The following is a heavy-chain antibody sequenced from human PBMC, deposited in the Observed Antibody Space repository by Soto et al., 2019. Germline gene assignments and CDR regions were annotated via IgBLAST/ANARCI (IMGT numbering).Heavy chain of an antibody. J-gene: IGHJ4*02. CDR2: IKIDGSIT. Sequence: EVQLVESGGGLVQPGGSLRLSCAASGFTFSSYWMHWVRQVPGKGLVWVSRIKIDGSITSYADSVRGRFTISRDNAKKTLYLQMNSLRAEDKAVYYCARVRNGDWYFDYWGQGTLVTVSS. CDR3: ARVRNGDWYFDY. CDR1: GFTFSSYW. D-gene: IGHD2-21*02. V-gene: IGHV3-74*01.